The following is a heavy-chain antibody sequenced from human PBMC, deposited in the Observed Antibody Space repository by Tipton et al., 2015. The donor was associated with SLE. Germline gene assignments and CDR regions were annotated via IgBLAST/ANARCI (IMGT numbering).Heavy chain of an antibody. CDR3: ARGPYCSSTSCPIWFDP. V-gene: IGHV4-31*03. CDR2: IYYSGST. J-gene: IGHJ5*02. D-gene: IGHD2-2*01. CDR1: GGSISSGGYY. Sequence: LRLSCTVSGGSISSGGYYWSWIRQHPGKGLEWIGYIYYSGSTYYNPSLKSRVTISVDTSKNQFSLKLSSVTVADTAVYYCARGPYCSSTSCPIWFDPWGQGTLITVSS.